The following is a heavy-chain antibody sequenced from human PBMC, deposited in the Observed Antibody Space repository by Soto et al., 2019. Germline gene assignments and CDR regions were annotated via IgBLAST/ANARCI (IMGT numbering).Heavy chain of an antibody. J-gene: IGHJ3*01. CDR1: GGSISSSTYY. Sequence: QLQLQESGPGLVKPSATLSLTCTVSGGSISSSTYYWGWIRQPPGKALEWIASIYYSGRAHYNPSLESQVTLSADTCTVQLALRLSSLTAADAGVYYCARHTSGSSISWSRVWGQGTMVTVSS. V-gene: IGHV4-39*01. CDR2: IYYSGRA. CDR3: ARHTSGSSISWSRV. D-gene: IGHD6-13*01.